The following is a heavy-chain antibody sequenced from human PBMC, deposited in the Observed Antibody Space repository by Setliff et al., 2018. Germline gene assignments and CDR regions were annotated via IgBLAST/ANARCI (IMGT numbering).Heavy chain of an antibody. D-gene: IGHD1-26*01. Sequence: GGSLRLSCAASGFTFSTHAMTWVRQAPGKGLEWVSTATTSGTYSYYADSVKGRFTISRDDSKNTLYLQMNSLRAEDTAVYYCAKFSRLGANTFFDYWGQGTLVTVSS. V-gene: IGHV3-23*01. CDR1: GFTFSTHA. CDR2: ATTSGTYS. J-gene: IGHJ4*02. CDR3: AKFSRLGANTFFDY.